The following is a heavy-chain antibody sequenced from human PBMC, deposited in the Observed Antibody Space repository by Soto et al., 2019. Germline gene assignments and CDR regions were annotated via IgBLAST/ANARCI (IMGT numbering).Heavy chain of an antibody. CDR2: IYYSGST. V-gene: IGHV4-39*01. CDR1: GGSISSSSYY. D-gene: IGHD3-3*01. J-gene: IGHJ4*02. CDR3: ASFGVLQYYDFWSGVSAYDY. Sequence: SETLSLTCTVSGGSISSSSYYWGWIRQPPGKGLEWIGSIYYSGSTYYNPSLKSRVTISVDTSKNQFSLKLSSVTAADTAVYYCASFGVLQYYDFWSGVSAYDYWGQGTLVTVSS.